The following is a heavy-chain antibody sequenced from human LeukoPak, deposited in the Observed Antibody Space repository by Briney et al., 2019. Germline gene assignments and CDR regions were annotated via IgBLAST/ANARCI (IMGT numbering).Heavy chain of an antibody. CDR1: GGSISNYY. D-gene: IGHD3-9*01. Sequence: SETLSLTCTVSGGSISNYYWSWIRQPPGKGLEWIGYIYNSGSSNYNPSLKSRVSISIDTSKNQFSLKLSSVTAADTAVYYCARGVGYSDILTGYYKFDYWGQGTLVTVSS. CDR2: IYNSGSS. V-gene: IGHV4-59*01. CDR3: ARGVGYSDILTGYYKFDY. J-gene: IGHJ4*02.